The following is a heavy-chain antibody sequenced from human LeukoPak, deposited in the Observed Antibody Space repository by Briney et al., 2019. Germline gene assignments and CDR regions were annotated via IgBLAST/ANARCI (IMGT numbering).Heavy chain of an antibody. Sequence: SETLSLTCSVSGGSISGRRYYWGWIRQPPGRGLEWIGSIHYDGATYYNPSLKSRVTISVDTSKNQFSLKLSSVTAADTAVYYCARLYTHFDYWGQGTLVTVSS. CDR2: IHYDGAT. D-gene: IGHD2-2*02. CDR3: ARLYTHFDY. CDR1: GGSISGRRYY. J-gene: IGHJ4*02. V-gene: IGHV4-39*07.